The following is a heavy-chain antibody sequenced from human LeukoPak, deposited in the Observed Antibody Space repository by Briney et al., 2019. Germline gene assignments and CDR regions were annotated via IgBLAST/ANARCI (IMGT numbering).Heavy chain of an antibody. CDR3: TTRAGSGSGFDY. D-gene: IGHD3-10*01. V-gene: IGHV3-74*01. J-gene: IGHJ4*02. CDR1: GFTFTNAW. CDR2: INNDGSST. Sequence: PGGSLRLSCAASGFTFTNAWMSWFRQAPGKGLVWVSRINNDGSSTNYADSVNGRFTISRDNAKNTLYLQMNSLRAEDTAVYYCTTRAGSGSGFDYWGQGTLVTVSS.